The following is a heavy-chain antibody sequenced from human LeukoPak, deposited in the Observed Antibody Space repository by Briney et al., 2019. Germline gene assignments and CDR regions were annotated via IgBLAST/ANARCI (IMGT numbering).Heavy chain of an antibody. CDR3: ARYLSGTYSFDY. D-gene: IGHD1-26*01. V-gene: IGHV3-30-3*01. CDR2: ISYDGSNK. J-gene: IGHJ4*02. Sequence: GGSLRLFCAASGITFSSFDMHWVREAPGKGLVWVGLISYDGSNKFYADSVKGRFTISRDNSKNTLYLQMNSLRAEDTALYYCARYLSGTYSFDYWGQGTLVTVSS. CDR1: GITFSSFD.